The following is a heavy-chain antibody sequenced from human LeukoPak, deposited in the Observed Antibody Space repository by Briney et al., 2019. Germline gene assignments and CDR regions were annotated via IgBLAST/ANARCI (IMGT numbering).Heavy chain of an antibody. CDR1: GGSISSYY. V-gene: IGHV4-59*01. CDR3: ASPHLYSSRWYLSGTFDF. CDR2: IYYTGTT. J-gene: IGHJ4*02. Sequence: SETLSPTCTVSGGSISSYYWTWIRQPPGKGLEYIGYIYYTGTTNYNPSLKSRVTISVDTSKNQFSLKLTSVTAADTAVYYCASPHLYSSRWYLSGTFDFCGQGTLVSVSS. D-gene: IGHD6-13*01.